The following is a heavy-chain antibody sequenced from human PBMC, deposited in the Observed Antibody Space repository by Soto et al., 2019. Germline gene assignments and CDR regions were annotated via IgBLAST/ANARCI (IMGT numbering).Heavy chain of an antibody. CDR3: ARAKYYYDSSGYYAATNTNYYFDY. CDR1: GGSFSGYY. Sequence: QVQLQQWVAGLLKPSETLSLTCAVHGGSFSGYYWSWIRQPPGKGLEWIGGINHSGSTNYNPSLRSRVTTSVDTSKNQFSLKLSSVTAADTAVYYSARAKYYYDSSGYYAATNTNYYFDYWGQGTLGTVSS. CDR2: INHSGST. J-gene: IGHJ4*02. D-gene: IGHD3-22*01. V-gene: IGHV4-34*01.